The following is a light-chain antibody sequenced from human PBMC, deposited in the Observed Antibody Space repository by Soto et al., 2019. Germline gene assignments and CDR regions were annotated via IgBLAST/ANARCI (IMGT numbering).Light chain of an antibody. CDR3: QQSYSTPIT. J-gene: IGKJ5*01. CDR1: QSINFY. Sequence: DIQMTQSPSSLSASVGDRVTITCRASQSINFYLNWYQQKPGKAPKLLIYAASSLESGVPSRFSGSGSGTDFTLIISSLQPEDFATYYCQQSYSTPITFGQGTRLEN. V-gene: IGKV1-39*01. CDR2: AAS.